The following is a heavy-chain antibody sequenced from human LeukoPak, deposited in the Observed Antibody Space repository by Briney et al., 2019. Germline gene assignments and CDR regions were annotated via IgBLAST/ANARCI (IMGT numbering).Heavy chain of an antibody. Sequence: QTGGSLRLSCAASGFTFSSYGMHWVRQAPGKGLEWVAVISSDGTNKYYSDSVKGRFTISRDNSKNTLHLQMNNLRAEDTAAYYCARDRYSSSWFGSYFDYWGQGTLVTVSS. D-gene: IGHD6-13*01. CDR2: ISSDGTNK. CDR3: ARDRYSSSWFGSYFDY. J-gene: IGHJ4*02. CDR1: GFTFSSYG. V-gene: IGHV3-30*03.